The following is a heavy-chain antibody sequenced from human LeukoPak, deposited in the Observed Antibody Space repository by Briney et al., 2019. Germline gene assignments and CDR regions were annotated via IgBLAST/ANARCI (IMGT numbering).Heavy chain of an antibody. CDR3: ARDQEAAAEWYYYYYMDV. D-gene: IGHD6-13*01. J-gene: IGHJ6*03. CDR2: ISAYNGNT. CDR1: GYTFTSYG. Sequence: ASVKVSCKASGYTFTSYGISWVRQAPGQGLEWMGWISAYNGNTNYAQKLQGRVTMTTDTSTSTAYMELRSLRSDDTAVYYCARDQEAAAEWYYYYYMDVWGKGTTVTISS. V-gene: IGHV1-18*01.